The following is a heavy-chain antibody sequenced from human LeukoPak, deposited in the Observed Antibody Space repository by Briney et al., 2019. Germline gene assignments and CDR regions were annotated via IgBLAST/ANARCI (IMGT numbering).Heavy chain of an antibody. V-gene: IGHV3-7*01. J-gene: IGHJ4*02. D-gene: IGHD2-21*01. CDR1: GFTFSNYW. CDR2: INQDGSEK. Sequence: GGSLRLSCAASGFTFSNYWMRWVRQAPGRGLEWVANINQDGSEKYYVDSVKGRFTISRDNAKNSLYLQMNSLRAEDTAVYYCTSSHGDSYFEYWGQGTLVTVSS. CDR3: TSSHGDSYFEY.